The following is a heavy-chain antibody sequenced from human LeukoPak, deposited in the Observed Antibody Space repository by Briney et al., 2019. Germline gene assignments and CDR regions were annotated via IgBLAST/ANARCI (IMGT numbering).Heavy chain of an antibody. CDR2: ISSSGSTI. D-gene: IGHD3-10*01. CDR3: ARVWFAEVWFGEDFQMGAFDI. J-gene: IGHJ3*02. CDR1: GFTFSSYE. Sequence: PGGSLRLSCAASGFTFSSYEMNWVRQAPGKGLEWVSYISSSGSTIYYADSVKGRFTISRDNAKNSLYLQMNSLRAEDTAVYYCARVWFAEVWFGEDFQMGAFDIWGQGTMVTVSS. V-gene: IGHV3-48*03.